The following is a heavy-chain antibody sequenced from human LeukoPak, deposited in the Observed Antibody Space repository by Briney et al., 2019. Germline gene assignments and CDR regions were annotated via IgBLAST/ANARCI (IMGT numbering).Heavy chain of an antibody. V-gene: IGHV3-74*01. J-gene: IGHJ4*02. CDR1: GFIFNSYW. CDR2: INTDGSRT. D-gene: IGHD3-22*01. CDR3: AREPPEARYYEGGGFPDL. Sequence: GGSLRLSCAASGFIFNSYWMHWVRQAPGKGLVWVSRINTDGSRTDYAGSVKGRFTISRDNARKAMYLQMNHMGVEDTAVYYCAREPPEARYYEGGGFPDLWGQGSLVSVSS.